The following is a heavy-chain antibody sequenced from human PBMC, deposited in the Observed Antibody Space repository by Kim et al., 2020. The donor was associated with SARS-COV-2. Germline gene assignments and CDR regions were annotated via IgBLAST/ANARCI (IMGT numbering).Heavy chain of an antibody. J-gene: IGHJ5*02. CDR3: ARVREALKCVVP. CDR2: VYYSGTT. Sequence: SETLSLTCTVSGGSISTYYWSWIRQSPGKGLEWIGYVYYSGTTNYNPSHKSRVTISVDTSKHQLSLKMTPVTAADPAVYCCARVREALKCVVPWGQGTLVTVST. V-gene: IGHV4-59*13. CDR1: GGSISTYY.